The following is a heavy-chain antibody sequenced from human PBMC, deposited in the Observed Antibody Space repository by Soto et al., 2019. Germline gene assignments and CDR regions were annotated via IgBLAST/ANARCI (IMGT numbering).Heavy chain of an antibody. V-gene: IGHV3-9*01. CDR2: ISWNSGTI. CDR3: AKTVFLYNNCFDF. D-gene: IGHD3-10*01. Sequence: EVQLVESGGDLVQPGRSLRLSCAASGFTFDDYAMHWVRQVPGRGLEWVSGISWNSGTIVYAESVKGRFTISRDNAKNVLYLQMNSLRTEDTALYYCAKTVFLYNNCFDFWGQGTLVTVSS. CDR1: GFTFDDYA. J-gene: IGHJ4*02.